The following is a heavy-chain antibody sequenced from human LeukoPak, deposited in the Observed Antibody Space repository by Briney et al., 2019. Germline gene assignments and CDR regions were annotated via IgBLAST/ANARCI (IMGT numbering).Heavy chain of an antibody. CDR1: GLTFSYYW. CDR2: INHDGSST. D-gene: IGHD2-8*02. CDR3: ARAPYSTGRGYYFDY. V-gene: IGHV3-74*01. Sequence: GGSLRLSCVASGLTFSYYWMHWVRQAPGKGLVWVSRINHDGSSTTYADSVKGRFTISRDNAKNTLYLQMNSLRAEDTAVYYCARAPYSTGRGYYFDYWGQGTLVTVSS. J-gene: IGHJ4*02.